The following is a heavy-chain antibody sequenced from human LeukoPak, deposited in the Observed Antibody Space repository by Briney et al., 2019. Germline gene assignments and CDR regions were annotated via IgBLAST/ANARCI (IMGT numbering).Heavy chain of an antibody. CDR1: GGTFSSYA. V-gene: IGHV1-69*05. D-gene: IGHD3-9*01. CDR2: IIPIFGTA. CDR3: ARVHWYYDILTGYYQTGAFDY. Sequence: GASVKVSCKASGGTFSSYAISWVRQAPGQGLEWMGGIIPIFGTANYAQKFQGRVTMTRNTSISTAYMELSSLRSEDTAVYYCARVHWYYDILTGYYQTGAFDYWGQGTLVTVSS. J-gene: IGHJ4*02.